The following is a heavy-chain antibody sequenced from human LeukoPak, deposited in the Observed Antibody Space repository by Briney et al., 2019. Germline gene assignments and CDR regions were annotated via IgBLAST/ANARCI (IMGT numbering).Heavy chain of an antibody. D-gene: IGHD3-10*01. CDR3: ERVGGRGSIGGDC. CDR2: IKSDGSAT. CDR1: GFTFSTYW. V-gene: IGHV3-74*03. J-gene: IGHJ4*02. Sequence: PGGSLGLSCAASGFTFSTYWMHWVRQAPGKGLVWVSRIKSDGSATTYADFVKGRFTVSRDNAKNTLYLQMSSLRAEDTAMYFCERVGGRGSIGGDCWGQGTLVTVSS.